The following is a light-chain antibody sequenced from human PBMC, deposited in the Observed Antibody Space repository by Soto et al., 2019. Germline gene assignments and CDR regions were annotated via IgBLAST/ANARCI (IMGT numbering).Light chain of an antibody. CDR1: QSVSSSY. J-gene: IGKJ5*01. CDR2: GAS. V-gene: IGKV3-20*01. CDR3: QQYGSSLSIT. Sequence: EIVLTQSPGTLSLSPGERVTLSCRASQSVSSSYLAWYQQNPGQAPSLLIYGASSRATGTPDRFSGSGSGTDFTRTISRREPEEFAVYYCQQYGSSLSITFGQGTRLENK.